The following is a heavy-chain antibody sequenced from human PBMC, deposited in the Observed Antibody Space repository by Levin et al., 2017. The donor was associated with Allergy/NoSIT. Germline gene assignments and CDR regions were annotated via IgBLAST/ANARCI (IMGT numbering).Heavy chain of an antibody. Sequence: PSETLSLTCSVSGGSISSNYWSWIRQPPGKGLEWVGNVGKIYHSGSTNYKPSLKSRITISGDTSKNQFSLKLSSMTAADTAIYDCARHRDAYNSFDYWGQGSLVTVSS. D-gene: IGHD5-24*01. J-gene: IGHJ4*02. CDR2: VGKIYHSGST. CDR3: ARHRDAYNSFDY. CDR1: GGSISSNY. V-gene: IGHV4-59*08.